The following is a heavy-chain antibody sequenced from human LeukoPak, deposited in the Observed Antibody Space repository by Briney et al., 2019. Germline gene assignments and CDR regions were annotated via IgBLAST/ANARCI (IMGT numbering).Heavy chain of an antibody. J-gene: IGHJ4*02. CDR3: AKDRTSGSYVDY. CDR1: GFTFSSYA. Sequence: PGGSLRLSCAASGFTFSSYAMSWVRQAPGKGLEWVSAISGSGGSTYYADSVKGRFTISRDNSKNTLYLQMNNLRAEDTAVYYCAKDRTSGSYVDYWGQGTLVTVSS. CDR2: ISGSGGST. D-gene: IGHD1-26*01. V-gene: IGHV3-23*01.